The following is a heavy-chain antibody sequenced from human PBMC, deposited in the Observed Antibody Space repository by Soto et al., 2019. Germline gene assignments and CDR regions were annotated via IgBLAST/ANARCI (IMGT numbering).Heavy chain of an antibody. Sequence: QVQLVQSGAEVKKPGSSVKVSCKSSGGTFSTYGFFWVRQAPGQGLEWMGGIIPMFGTTNYAQKFQDRVTITTAESTSTVYMELTSLKSEDTAVNYCARGGVRVSYSPLRIDPWGQGTLVTVSS. CDR2: IIPMFGTT. CDR1: GGTFSTYG. J-gene: IGHJ5*02. V-gene: IGHV1-69*01. D-gene: IGHD2-15*01. CDR3: ARGGVRVSYSPLRIDP.